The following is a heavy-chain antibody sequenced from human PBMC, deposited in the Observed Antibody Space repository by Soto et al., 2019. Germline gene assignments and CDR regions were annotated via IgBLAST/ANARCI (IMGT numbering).Heavy chain of an antibody. J-gene: IGHJ3*02. D-gene: IGHD2-2*01. CDR2: IWYDGSNK. CDR3: ARGRGGWFINQLLNAFDI. CDR1: GFTFSSYG. Sequence: GGSLRLSCAASGFTFSSYGMHWVRQAPGKGLEWVAVIWYDGSNKYYADSAKGRFTISRDNSKNTLYLQMNSLRAEDTAVYYCARGRGGWFINQLLNAFDIWGQGTMVTVSS. V-gene: IGHV3-33*01.